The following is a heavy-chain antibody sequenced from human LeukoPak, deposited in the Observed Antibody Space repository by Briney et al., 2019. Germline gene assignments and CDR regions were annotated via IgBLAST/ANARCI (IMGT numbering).Heavy chain of an antibody. D-gene: IGHD3-10*01. CDR3: AREVGSGIFPRFDP. V-gene: IGHV4-61*02. CDR2: IYTSGST. Sequence: KSSQTLSLTCTVSGGSISSGSYYWSWIRQPAGKGLEWIGRIYTSGSTNYNPSLKSRVTISVDTSKNQFSLKLSSVTAADTAVYYCAREVGSGIFPRFDPWGQGTLVTVSS. J-gene: IGHJ5*02. CDR1: GGSISSGSYY.